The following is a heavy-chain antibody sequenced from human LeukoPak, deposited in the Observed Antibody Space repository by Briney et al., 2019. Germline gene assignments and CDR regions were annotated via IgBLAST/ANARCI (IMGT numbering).Heavy chain of an antibody. J-gene: IGHJ6*02. CDR1: GGSISSYY. CDR2: IEYSVST. Sequence: SETLSLTCTVSGGSISSYYWSWIRQPPGKGLEWIGYIEYSVSTNYNPSLKSRVTISVDTSKNQFSLRLSSVTAADTAVYYCARDRGYYDSSGYAGPYYGMDVWGQGTTVTVSS. D-gene: IGHD3-22*01. V-gene: IGHV4-59*01. CDR3: ARDRGYYDSSGYAGPYYGMDV.